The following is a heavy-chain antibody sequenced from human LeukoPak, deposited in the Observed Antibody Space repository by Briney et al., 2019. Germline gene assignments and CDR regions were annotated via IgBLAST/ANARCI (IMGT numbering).Heavy chain of an antibody. Sequence: PSETLSLTCTVSGGSTSNHFCSWIRQPAGKGLEWIGRVSTSGSTYYNPSLKSRVTMSADTSKNQFSLKLTSMTAADTAVYYCARGDIVMGRGRNRFDPWGQGTLVTVSS. CDR2: VSTSGST. CDR3: ARGDIVMGRGRNRFDP. D-gene: IGHD2-21*01. J-gene: IGHJ5*02. V-gene: IGHV4-4*07. CDR1: GGSTSNHF.